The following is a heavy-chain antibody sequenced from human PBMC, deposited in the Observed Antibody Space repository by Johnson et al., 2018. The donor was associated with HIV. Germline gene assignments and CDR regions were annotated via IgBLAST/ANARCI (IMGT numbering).Heavy chain of an antibody. CDR3: ATDLAPGPPARLDVFDV. CDR1: GFSFSGFA. Sequence: QVQLVESGGGVVQPGRSLRLSCATSGFSFSGFAMHWVRQAPGKGLDWMAVISYDGRNQQYAESVKGRFTISRDNYKNTLYRQMSSVRPEDTAVYYCATDLAPGPPARLDVFDVWGQGTMVTVS. D-gene: IGHD2-15*01. V-gene: IGHV3-30-3*01. CDR2: ISYDGRNQ. J-gene: IGHJ3*01.